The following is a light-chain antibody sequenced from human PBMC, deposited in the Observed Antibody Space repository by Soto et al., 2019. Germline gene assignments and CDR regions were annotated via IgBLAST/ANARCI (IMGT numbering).Light chain of an antibody. CDR2: GAS. V-gene: IGKV3-15*01. CDR3: QQYNNWWT. Sequence: EIVMTQSPATLSVSPGERATLSCRASQSVSSNLAWYQQKPGQAPTLLLYGASTRATGIPARFSGSGSGTEFTLTISGLQSEDLAVYYCQQYNNWWTFGRGTKVEIK. J-gene: IGKJ1*01. CDR1: QSVSSN.